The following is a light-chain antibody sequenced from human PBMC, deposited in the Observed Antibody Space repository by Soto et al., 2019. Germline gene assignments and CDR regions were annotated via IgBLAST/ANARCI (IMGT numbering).Light chain of an antibody. Sequence: DIQMTQSPSSLSASVGDRVTITCRASQSISSYLNWYQQKPGKAPNLLIHAAFNLQSGVPSRFSGSGSGTEFTLTISRLEPEDCALYYCQQYGDSRTFGQGTKVDIK. CDR3: QQYGDSRT. CDR2: AAF. CDR1: QSISSY. V-gene: IGKV1-39*01. J-gene: IGKJ1*01.